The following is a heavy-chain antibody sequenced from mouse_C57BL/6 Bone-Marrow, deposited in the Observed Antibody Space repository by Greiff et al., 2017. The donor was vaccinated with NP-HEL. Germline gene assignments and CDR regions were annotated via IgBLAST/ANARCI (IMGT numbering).Heavy chain of an antibody. D-gene: IGHD2-10*02. V-gene: IGHV1-59*01. J-gene: IGHJ3*01. CDR1: GYTFTSYW. CDR3: ARVYAFAY. CDR2: IDPSDSYT. Sequence: VQLQQPGAELVRPGTSVKLSCKASGYTFTSYWMHWVKQRPGQGLEWIGVIDPSDSYTNYNQQFKGKATLTVATSSSTPYMQLSSLTSEDSAVYYCARVYAFAYWGQGTLVTVSA.